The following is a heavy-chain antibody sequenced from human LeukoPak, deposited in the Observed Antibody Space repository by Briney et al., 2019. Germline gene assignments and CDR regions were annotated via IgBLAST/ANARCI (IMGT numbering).Heavy chain of an antibody. J-gene: IGHJ5*02. V-gene: IGHV4-59*01. CDR2: IYYSGST. D-gene: IGHD3-10*01. CDR3: ARELYYYGSGSYSTFNWFDP. CDR1: GGSISSYY. Sequence: SETLSLTCTVSGGSISSYYWSWIRQPPGKGLEWIGYIYYSGSTNYNPSLKSRVTIPVDTSKNQFSLKLSSVTAADTAVYYCARELYYYGSGSYSTFNWFDPWGQGTLVTVSS.